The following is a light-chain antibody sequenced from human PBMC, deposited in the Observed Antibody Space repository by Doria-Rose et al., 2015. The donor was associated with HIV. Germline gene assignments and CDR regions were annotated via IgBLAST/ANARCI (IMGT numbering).Light chain of an antibody. J-gene: IGKJ1*01. CDR2: DGS. V-gene: IGKV3-20*01. Sequence: EIVLTQSPGTLSLSPGERATLSCRASQSFSSTYLAWYQQKPGHAPSHLNYDGSTRATGIPDRFSASGSGTDFTLTINRLEPEDFALYYCHQYGTSWTFGQGTKVEI. CDR3: HQYGTSWT. CDR1: QSFSSTY.